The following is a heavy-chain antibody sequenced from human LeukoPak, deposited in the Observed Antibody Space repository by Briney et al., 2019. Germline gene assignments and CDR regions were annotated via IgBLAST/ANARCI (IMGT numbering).Heavy chain of an antibody. Sequence: SSETLSLTCAVYGGSFSGYYWSWIRQPPGKGLEWIGEINHSGSTNYNPSLKSRVTISVDTSKNQFSLKLSSVTAADTAVYYCASKDYYGSGSFPQTNWFDPWGQGTLVTVSS. CDR1: GGSFSGYY. J-gene: IGHJ5*02. CDR3: ASKDYYGSGSFPQTNWFDP. CDR2: INHSGST. V-gene: IGHV4-34*01. D-gene: IGHD3-10*01.